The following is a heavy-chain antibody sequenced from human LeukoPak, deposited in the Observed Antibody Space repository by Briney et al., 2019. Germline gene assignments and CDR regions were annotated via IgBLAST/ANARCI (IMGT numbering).Heavy chain of an antibody. CDR3: ARDESFYYDSSGYYYPPFDY. D-gene: IGHD3-22*01. CDR2: IRAYNGNT. J-gene: IGHJ4*02. Sequence: ASVKVSCKASGYTFTSYGISWVRQAPGQGLEWVGWIRAYNGNTNYAQKLQGRVTMTTDTSTSTAYMELRSLRSDDTAVYYCARDESFYYDSSGYYYPPFDYWGQGTLVTVSS. CDR1: GYTFTSYG. V-gene: IGHV1-18*01.